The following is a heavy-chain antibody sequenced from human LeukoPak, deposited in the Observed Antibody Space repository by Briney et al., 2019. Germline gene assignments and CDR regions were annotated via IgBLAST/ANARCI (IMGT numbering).Heavy chain of an antibody. V-gene: IGHV3-30*02. Sequence: PGGSLRLSCGASGFTFSSYGMHWVRQAPGKGLEWVAFIRYDGRNKYYAESVKGRFAISRDNSKNTLYLQMNSLRAEDTAVYYCAARYSSGWSYFDYWGQGTLVTVSS. J-gene: IGHJ4*02. CDR1: GFTFSSYG. D-gene: IGHD6-19*01. CDR3: AARYSSGWSYFDY. CDR2: IRYDGRNK.